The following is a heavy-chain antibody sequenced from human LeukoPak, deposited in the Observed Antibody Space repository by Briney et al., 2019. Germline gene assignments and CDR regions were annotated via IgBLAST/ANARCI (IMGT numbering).Heavy chain of an antibody. D-gene: IGHD3-22*01. CDR2: IYYSGST. Sequence: SETLSLTCSVSGDSISSRNYYWDWIRQPPGQGLEWIGSIYYSGSTFYNPFLKSRVTISVDTSKNQFSLKLSSVTAADTAVYYCARQPYYDSSGYYLGNAFDIWGQGTMVTVSS. V-gene: IGHV4-39*01. CDR1: GDSISSRNYY. CDR3: ARQPYYDSSGYYLGNAFDI. J-gene: IGHJ3*02.